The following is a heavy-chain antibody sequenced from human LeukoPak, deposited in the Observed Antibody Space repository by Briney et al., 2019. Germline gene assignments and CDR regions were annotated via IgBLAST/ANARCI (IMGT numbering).Heavy chain of an antibody. CDR2: ISGSGGST. V-gene: IGHV3-23*01. Sequence: PGGSLRLSCAASGFTFSSYAMSWVRQAPGKGLEWVSAISGSGGSTYYADSVKGRFTISRDNSKNTLYLQMNSLGAEDTAVYYCAKDAPEPYDILTGYYNGGYYFDYWGQGTLVTVSS. J-gene: IGHJ4*02. D-gene: IGHD3-9*01. CDR3: AKDAPEPYDILTGYYNGGYYFDY. CDR1: GFTFSSYA.